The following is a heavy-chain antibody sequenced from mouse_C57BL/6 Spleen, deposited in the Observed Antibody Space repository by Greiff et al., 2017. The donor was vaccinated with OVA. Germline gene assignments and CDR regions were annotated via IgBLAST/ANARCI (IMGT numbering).Heavy chain of an antibody. D-gene: IGHD1-1*01. CDR1: GYTFTDYE. J-gene: IGHJ2*01. CDR3: TRYYYGSSLDY. Sequence: SGAELVRPGASVTLSCKASGYTFTDYEMHWVQQTPVHGLEWIGAIDPETGGTAYNQKFKGKAILTADKSSSTAYMELRSLTSEDSAAYYCTRYYYGSSLDYWGQGTTLTVSS. CDR2: IDPETGGT. V-gene: IGHV1-15*01.